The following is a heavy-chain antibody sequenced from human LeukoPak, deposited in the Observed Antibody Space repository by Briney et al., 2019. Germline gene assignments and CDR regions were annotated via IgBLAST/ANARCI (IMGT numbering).Heavy chain of an antibody. CDR3: ARGGIAPKWFGP. CDR2: INHSGST. J-gene: IGHJ5*02. D-gene: IGHD2-21*01. Sequence: SETLSLTCAVYGGSFSGYYWSWIRQPPGKGLEWIGEINHSGSTNYNPSLKSRVTISVDTSKNQFSLKLSSVTAADTAVYYCARGGIAPKWFGPWGQGTLVTVSS. CDR1: GGSFSGYY. V-gene: IGHV4-34*01.